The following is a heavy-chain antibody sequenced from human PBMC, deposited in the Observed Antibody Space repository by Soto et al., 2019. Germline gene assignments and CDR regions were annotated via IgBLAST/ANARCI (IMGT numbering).Heavy chain of an antibody. CDR1: GFTFSSYS. CDR3: ARGLYYYDSSGYHSP. D-gene: IGHD3-22*01. J-gene: IGHJ5*02. V-gene: IGHV3-21*01. Sequence: ESGGGLVKPGGSLRLSCAASGFTFSSYSMNWVRQAPGKGLEWVSSISSSSSYIYYADSVKGRFTISRDNAKNSLYLQMNSLRAEDTAVYYCARGLYYYDSSGYHSPWGQGTLVTVSS. CDR2: ISSSSSYI.